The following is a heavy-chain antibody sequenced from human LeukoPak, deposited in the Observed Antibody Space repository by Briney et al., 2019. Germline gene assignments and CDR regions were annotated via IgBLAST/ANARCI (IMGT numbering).Heavy chain of an antibody. CDR1: GFTFSSYA. V-gene: IGHV3-23*01. Sequence: GGSLRLSCAASGFTFSSYAMSWVRRAPGKGLEWVSAISGSGGSTYYADSVKGRFTISRDNSKNTLYLQMNSLRPEDTAVYYCAKGRARSYHDYWGQGTLVTVSS. J-gene: IGHJ4*02. CDR3: AKGRARSYHDY. CDR2: ISGSGGST. D-gene: IGHD3-10*01.